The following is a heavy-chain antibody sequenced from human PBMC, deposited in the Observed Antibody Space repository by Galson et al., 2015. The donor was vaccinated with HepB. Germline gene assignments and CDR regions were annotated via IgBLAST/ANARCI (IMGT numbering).Heavy chain of an antibody. CDR1: GYTFSGYG. CDR3: AREGGSYSFADY. Sequence: SVKVSCKASGYTFSGYGISWVRQAPGQGLEWVGRISVYNDNSDYAQKLQGRVTVTTDISTSTAYMELRSLRSDDTAVYYCAREGGSYSFADYWGQGTLVTVSS. D-gene: IGHD1-26*01. V-gene: IGHV1-18*01. J-gene: IGHJ4*02. CDR2: ISVYNDNS.